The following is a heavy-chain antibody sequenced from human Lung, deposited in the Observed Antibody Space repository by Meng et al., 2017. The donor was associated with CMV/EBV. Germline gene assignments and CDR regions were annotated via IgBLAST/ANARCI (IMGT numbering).Heavy chain of an antibody. CDR2: INPILSMA. J-gene: IGHJ6*02. D-gene: IGHD3-3*01. V-gene: IGHV1-69*10. Sequence: SXXVSXKAPGGTFDNYAISWVRQAPGQGLEWMGGINPILSMATYPQRFQGRVTITADKSTTTAYMELSSLRSEDTALYYCARDFKTRRGIFGTVSGGYYGMDAGXQGTTGT. CDR1: GGTFDNYA. CDR3: ARDFKTRRGIFGTVSGGYYGMDA.